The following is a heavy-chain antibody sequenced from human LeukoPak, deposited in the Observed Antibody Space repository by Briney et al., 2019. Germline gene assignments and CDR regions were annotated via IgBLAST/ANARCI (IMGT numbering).Heavy chain of an antibody. Sequence: GGSLRLSCAASGFTFSSYAMSWIRQAPGKGLEWVSYISSSGSTIYYADSVKGRFTISRDNAKNSLYLQMNSLRAEDTAVYYCVRDHIVVVPAAIPIYYGMDVWGQGTTVTVSS. CDR2: ISSSGSTI. V-gene: IGHV3-11*01. D-gene: IGHD2-2*01. CDR3: VRDHIVVVPAAIPIYYGMDV. J-gene: IGHJ6*02. CDR1: GFTFSSYA.